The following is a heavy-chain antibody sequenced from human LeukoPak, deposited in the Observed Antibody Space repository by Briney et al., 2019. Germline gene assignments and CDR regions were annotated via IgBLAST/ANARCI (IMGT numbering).Heavy chain of an antibody. Sequence: ASVKVSCKASGYIFTGYYMHWVRQAPGQGLEWMGWINPNSGDTNYAQKFQGRVTMTRDTSISTAYMELSRLRSDDTAVYYCARRSNSGYDSYYFDYWGQGTLVTVSS. CDR2: INPNSGDT. V-gene: IGHV1-2*02. CDR3: ARRSNSGYDSYYFDY. J-gene: IGHJ4*02. CDR1: GYIFTGYY. D-gene: IGHD5-12*01.